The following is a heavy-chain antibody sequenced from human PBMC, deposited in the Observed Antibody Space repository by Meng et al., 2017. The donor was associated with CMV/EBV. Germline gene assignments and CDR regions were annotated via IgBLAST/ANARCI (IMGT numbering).Heavy chain of an antibody. V-gene: IGHV4-59*01. CDR1: GGSISSYY. Sequence: GSLRLSCTASGGSISSYYWSWIRQPPGKGLEWIGYIYYSGSTNYNPSLKSRVTISVDTSKNQFSLKLSSVTAADTAVYYCARAVWSYYYGMDVWGQGTTVTVSS. J-gene: IGHJ6*02. CDR2: IYYSGST. CDR3: ARAVWSYYYGMDV. D-gene: IGHD2-8*01.